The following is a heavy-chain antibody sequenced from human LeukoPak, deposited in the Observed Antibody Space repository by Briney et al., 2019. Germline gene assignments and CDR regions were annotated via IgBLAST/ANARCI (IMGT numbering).Heavy chain of an antibody. Sequence: SETLSLTCTVSGGFISSYYWSWIRQPPGKGLEWIGSIYYSGITNYNPSLKSRVSISVDTSKNQFSLRLSSVTAADTAIYYCTRDLTGGLYFDYWGQGTLVTVSS. D-gene: IGHD7-27*01. CDR3: TRDLTGGLYFDY. CDR2: IYYSGIT. J-gene: IGHJ4*02. V-gene: IGHV4-59*01. CDR1: GGFISSYY.